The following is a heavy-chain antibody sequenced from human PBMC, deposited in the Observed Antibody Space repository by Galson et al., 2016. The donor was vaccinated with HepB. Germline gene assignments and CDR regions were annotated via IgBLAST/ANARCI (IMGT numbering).Heavy chain of an antibody. CDR3: AFGAWLDY. V-gene: IGHV3-7*01. D-gene: IGHD2-21*02. J-gene: IGHJ4*02. CDR2: IKKDGSET. Sequence: SLRLSCAASGFAFSSTAMSWVRQAPGKGLEYLANIKKDGSETHYADSVRGRFTISRDNARNSPFLQMSTLRAEDTAVYYCAFGAWLDYWGQGTLVTVSS. CDR1: GFAFSSTA.